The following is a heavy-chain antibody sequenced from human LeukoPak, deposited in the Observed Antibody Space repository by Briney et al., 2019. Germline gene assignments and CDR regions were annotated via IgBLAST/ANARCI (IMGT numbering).Heavy chain of an antibody. CDR2: ISTDAGET. J-gene: IGHJ4*02. CDR1: GFTFSNSG. D-gene: IGHD3-10*01. Sequence: VALRLSCAASGFTFSNSGMSWVRQAPGKGLEWVSAISTDAGETHYADSVKGRFTISRHNSKNTVSMQMSSLRAEDTALYYCAKDSRAYYYGSGPKDYWGQGTLVTVSS. V-gene: IGHV3-23*01. CDR3: AKDSRAYYYGSGPKDY.